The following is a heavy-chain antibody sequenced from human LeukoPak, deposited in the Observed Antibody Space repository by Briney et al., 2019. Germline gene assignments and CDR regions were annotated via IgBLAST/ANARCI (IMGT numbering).Heavy chain of an antibody. CDR1: GFTVSSNY. CDR2: IYSGGST. V-gene: IGHV3-66*01. D-gene: IGHD6-19*01. Sequence: GGSLRLSCAASGFTVSSNYMSWVRQAPGKGLEWVSVIYSGGSTYYADSVKGRFTISRDNSKNTLYLQMNSLRAEDTAVYYCASTAVASMSYYFDYWGQGTLVTVSS. J-gene: IGHJ4*02. CDR3: ASTAVASMSYYFDY.